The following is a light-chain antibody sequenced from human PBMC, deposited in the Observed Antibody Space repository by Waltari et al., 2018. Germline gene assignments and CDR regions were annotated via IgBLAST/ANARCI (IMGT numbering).Light chain of an antibody. Sequence: QSALTQPPSASGSPGPSVTISCPGTSRAVGGYNYVSWYQQHPGKAPKLMIYEVSKRPSGVPDRFSGSKSGNTASLTVSGLQAEDEADYYCSSYAGSNNWVFGGGTKLTVL. CDR2: EVS. V-gene: IGLV2-8*01. J-gene: IGLJ3*02. CDR3: SSYAGSNNWV. CDR1: SRAVGGYNY.